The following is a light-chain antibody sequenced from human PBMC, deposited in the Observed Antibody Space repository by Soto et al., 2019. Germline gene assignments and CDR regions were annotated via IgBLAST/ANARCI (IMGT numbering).Light chain of an antibody. CDR1: QSVSSSY. V-gene: IGKV3-20*01. CDR2: SAS. Sequence: EIVLTQSPGTLSLSPGERATLSCRASQSVSSSYLAWYQQKPGQAPRLLIYSASSRATGIPDRFSGSGSGTDFTLTISRLEPEDVAVYYCQQGCTFGQGTKLEIK. J-gene: IGKJ2*02. CDR3: QQGCT.